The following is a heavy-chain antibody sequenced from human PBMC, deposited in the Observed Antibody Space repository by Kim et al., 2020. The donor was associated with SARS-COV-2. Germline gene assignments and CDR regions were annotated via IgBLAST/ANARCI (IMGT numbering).Heavy chain of an antibody. Sequence: ASVKVSCKVSGYTFTNLSMNWVRQAPGKGLEWMGGFDPENGETSYAQKFQGRVTMTEDTSTDTAYMELSSLRSEDTAVYYCATGRVAGPPAWLGPWGPETLVSVSS. D-gene: IGHD2-15*01. CDR3: ATGRVAGPPAWLGP. J-gene: IGHJ5*02. CDR2: FDPENGET. V-gene: IGHV1-24*01. CDR1: GYTFTNLS.